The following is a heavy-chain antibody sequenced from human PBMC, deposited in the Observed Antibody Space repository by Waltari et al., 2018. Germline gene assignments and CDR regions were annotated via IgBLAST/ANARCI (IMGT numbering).Heavy chain of an antibody. J-gene: IGHJ3*02. Sequence: QVQLQQWGAGLLKPSETLSLTCAVYGGSFSGYYWSWIRQPPGKGLEWIGEINHSGSTNYNPSRKSRVTISVDTSKNQFSLKLSSGTAADTAVYYCARFHLGDDAFDIWGQGTMVTVSS. V-gene: IGHV4-34*01. CDR2: INHSGST. CDR3: ARFHLGDDAFDI. CDR1: GGSFSGYY. D-gene: IGHD3-16*01.